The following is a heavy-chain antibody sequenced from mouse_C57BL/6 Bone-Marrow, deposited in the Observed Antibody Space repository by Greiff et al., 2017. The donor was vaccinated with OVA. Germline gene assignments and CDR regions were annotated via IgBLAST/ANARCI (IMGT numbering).Heavy chain of an antibody. V-gene: IGHV1-62-2*01. D-gene: IGHD2-1*01. J-gene: IGHJ3*01. CDR3: ARHEEYYYGPRVGFAY. CDR2: FYPGSGSI. Sequence: QVQLQQSGAELVKPGASVKLSCKASGYTFTEYTIHWVKQRSGQGLEWIGWFYPGSGSIKYNEKFKDKATLTANKSSSTVYMERSRLTSDDSAVYFCARHEEYYYGPRVGFAYWGQGTLVTVSA. CDR1: GYTFTEYT.